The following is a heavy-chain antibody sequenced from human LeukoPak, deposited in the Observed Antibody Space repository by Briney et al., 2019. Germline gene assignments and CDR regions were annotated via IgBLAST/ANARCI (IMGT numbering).Heavy chain of an antibody. V-gene: IGHV4-38-2*02. J-gene: IGHJ4*02. D-gene: IGHD1-26*01. Sequence: PSETLSLTCTVSAYSISNIHCWGWIRQPPGKGLEWIGNICQSGSTYYSPSLKSRVILSLDTSKNQFSLRLSSVTAADTAVYYCARRRERRRTDRFDYFDYWGQGALVAVSS. CDR1: AYSISNIHC. CDR2: ICQSGST. CDR3: ARRRERRRTDRFDYFDY.